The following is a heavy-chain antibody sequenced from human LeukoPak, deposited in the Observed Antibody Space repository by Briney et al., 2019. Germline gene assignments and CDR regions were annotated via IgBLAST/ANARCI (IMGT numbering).Heavy chain of an antibody. CDR2: MNPNSGNT. D-gene: IGHD6-6*01. Sequence: ASVKVSCKASGYTFTSYDINRVRQATGQGLEWMGWMNPNSGNTGYAQKFQGRVTITRNTSISTAYMELSSLRSEDTAVYYCARSLVAARDYYYYYYMDVWGKGTTVTVSS. J-gene: IGHJ6*03. CDR3: ARSLVAARDYYYYYYMDV. CDR1: GYTFTSYD. V-gene: IGHV1-8*03.